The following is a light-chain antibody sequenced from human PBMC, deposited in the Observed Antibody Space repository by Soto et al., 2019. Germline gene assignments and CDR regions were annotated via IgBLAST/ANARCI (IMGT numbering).Light chain of an antibody. V-gene: IGKV1-5*01. CDR3: QQYNSYPIT. Sequence: DIQMTQSASTLPASVGDTVTVTCRASQSISSWLAWYQQKPGKAPKLLIYDASNLASGVPSRVSGSGSGTEFTLTISSLQPDDFATYYCQQYNSYPITFGQGTRLEIK. J-gene: IGKJ5*01. CDR1: QSISSW. CDR2: DAS.